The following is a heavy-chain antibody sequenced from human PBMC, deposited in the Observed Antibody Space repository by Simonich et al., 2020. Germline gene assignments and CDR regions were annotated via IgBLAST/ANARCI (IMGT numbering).Heavy chain of an antibody. J-gene: IGHJ3*02. V-gene: IGHV4-34*01. CDR1: GGSFSGNY. D-gene: IGHD1-1*01. Sequence: QVQLQQWGAGLLKPSETLSLTCAVYGGSFSGNYWRWIRQPPGKGLELIGEINHSGSTNYNPSLKGRVTISVDTSKNQFSLKLSSVTAADTAVYYCARGKGWKNAFDIWGQGTMVTVSS. CDR2: INHSGST. CDR3: ARGKGWKNAFDI.